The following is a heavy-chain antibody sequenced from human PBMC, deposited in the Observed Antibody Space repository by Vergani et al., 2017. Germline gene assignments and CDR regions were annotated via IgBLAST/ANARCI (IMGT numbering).Heavy chain of an antibody. V-gene: IGHV4-61*01. J-gene: IGHJ5*02. CDR2: IYYSGST. CDR3: ARSRPVSLRWGYCSSTSCQSVFWFDP. Sequence: QVQLQESGPGLVKPSETLSLTCTVSGGSVSSGSYYWSWIRQPPGKGLEWIGYIYYSGSTNYNPSLKSRVTISVDTSKNQFSLKLSSVTAADTAVYYCARSRPVSLRWGYCSSTSCQSVFWFDPWGQGTLVTVSS. D-gene: IGHD2-2*01. CDR1: GGSVSSGSYY.